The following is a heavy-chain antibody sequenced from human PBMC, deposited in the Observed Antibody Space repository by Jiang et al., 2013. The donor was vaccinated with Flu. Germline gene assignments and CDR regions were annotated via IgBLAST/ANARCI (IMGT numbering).Heavy chain of an antibody. V-gene: IGHV3-21*03. Sequence: QLVESGGGLVKPGGSLRLSCAASGFTPSSYSMNWVRQAPGEGLEWVSSISSSSSYIYYADSVKGRFTISRDNAKNSLYLQMNSLRAEDTAVYYCGRGRYCSSTSCYLYYYYGMDVWGQGTTVTVPS. J-gene: IGHJ6*02. CDR2: ISSSSSYI. CDR3: GRGRYCSSTSCYLYYYYGMDV. D-gene: IGHD2-2*01. CDR1: GFTPSSYS.